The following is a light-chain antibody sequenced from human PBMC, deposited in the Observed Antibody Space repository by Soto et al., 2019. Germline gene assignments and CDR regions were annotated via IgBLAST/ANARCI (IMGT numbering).Light chain of an antibody. J-gene: IGKJ1*01. Sequence: DIQMTQSPSTLSASVGDRVTITCRASQSIRSWLAWYQQKPGKAPQLLIYDASNLESGVPSRFXXXXXXXXXXXXXXSLQPDDFATYYCQQHDSFSKTFGRGTKVDIK. CDR3: QQHDSFSKT. V-gene: IGKV1-5*01. CDR1: QSIRSW. CDR2: DAS.